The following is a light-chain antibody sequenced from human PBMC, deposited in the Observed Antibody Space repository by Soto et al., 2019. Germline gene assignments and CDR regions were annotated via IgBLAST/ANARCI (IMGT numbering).Light chain of an antibody. J-gene: IGKJ4*01. CDR2: GAS. CDR1: QSVSSSY. V-gene: IGKV3-20*01. CDR3: QQYGGSPPLT. Sequence: EIVLTQSPGTLSLSPGERATLSCRASQSVSSSYLAWYQQKPGQAPRLLMYGASNRATGIPDRFSGSGSGTDFTLTISNLEPEDFAVYYCQQYGGSPPLTFGGGTKVEIK.